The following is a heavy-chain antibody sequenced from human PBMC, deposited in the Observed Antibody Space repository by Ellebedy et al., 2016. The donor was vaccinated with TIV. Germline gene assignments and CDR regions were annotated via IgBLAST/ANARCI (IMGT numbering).Heavy chain of an antibody. CDR2: INHSGST. J-gene: IGHJ3*02. CDR1: GGSFSGYY. V-gene: IGHV4-34*01. CDR3: ARALVLRYFVRDAFDI. Sequence: GSLRLSXAVYGGSFSGYYWSWIRQPPGKGLEWIGEINHSGSTNYNPSLKSRVTISVDTSKNQFSLKLSSVTAADTAVYYCARALVLRYFVRDAFDIWGQGTMVTVSS. D-gene: IGHD3-9*01.